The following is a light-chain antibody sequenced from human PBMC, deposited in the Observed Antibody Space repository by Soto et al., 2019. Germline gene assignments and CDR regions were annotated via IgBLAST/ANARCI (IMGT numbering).Light chain of an antibody. CDR3: QQLESYPST. Sequence: DIQMTQSPSTLSVSVGDRVTITCRASQSISSWLAWYQQKPGKAPKLLIYKASSLESGVPSRFSGSGSGTEFTLTISSLQPDDFATYYCQQLESYPSTFGGGTKVDIK. J-gene: IGKJ4*01. V-gene: IGKV1-5*03. CDR2: KAS. CDR1: QSISSW.